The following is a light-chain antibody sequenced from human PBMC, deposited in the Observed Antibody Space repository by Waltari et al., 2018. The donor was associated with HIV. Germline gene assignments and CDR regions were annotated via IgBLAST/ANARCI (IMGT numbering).Light chain of an antibody. V-gene: IGKV3-15*01. Sequence: EVVMTQSPATLSVSPGDRATLSCRASQSVSSNLAWYQQKPGQAPRLLSYDASTRAPGIPARFSGGGSGTEFTLTISRLQSEDFAVYYCQQYNNWPPLTFGGGTKVEIK. J-gene: IGKJ4*01. CDR2: DAS. CDR3: QQYNNWPPLT. CDR1: QSVSSN.